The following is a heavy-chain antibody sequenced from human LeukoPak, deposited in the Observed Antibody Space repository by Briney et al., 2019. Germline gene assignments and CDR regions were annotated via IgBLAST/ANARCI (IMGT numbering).Heavy chain of an antibody. D-gene: IGHD4-17*01. CDR2: LYYSGST. CDR3: ARVPTVTFFDY. CDR1: GGSISSSSYY. V-gene: IGHV4-39*01. J-gene: IGHJ4*02. Sequence: SETLSLTCTVSGGSISSSSYYWGWIRQPPGKGLEWIGSLYYSGSTYYNPSLKSRVTISVNTSKNQFSLKLSSVTAADTAVYYCARVPTVTFFDYWGQGTLVTVSS.